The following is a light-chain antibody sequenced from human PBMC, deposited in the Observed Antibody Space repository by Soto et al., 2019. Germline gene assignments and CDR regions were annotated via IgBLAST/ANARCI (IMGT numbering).Light chain of an antibody. CDR1: QSVSSGY. Sequence: EIVLTQSPGTPSLSPGESPTLSCSASQSVSSGYLAWYQQKPGQAPSLLIYGASSRATGIPDRFSGSGSGTDFTLTISRLEPEDFAVYFCQQYSNSPQTFGQGTKVDIK. V-gene: IGKV3-20*01. CDR3: QQYSNSPQT. CDR2: GAS. J-gene: IGKJ1*01.